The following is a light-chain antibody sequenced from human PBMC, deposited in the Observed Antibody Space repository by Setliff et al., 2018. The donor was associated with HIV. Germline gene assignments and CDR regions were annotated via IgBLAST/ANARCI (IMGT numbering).Light chain of an antibody. Sequence: QSALTQPRSVSGSPGQSVTISCTGSTNNDVGNNNYVSWYQQHPGKAPKLMIFAVSKRPSGGPARFSGSKSGNTASLTISGLQTEDEADYYCCSNAGRYTWVFGGGTKVTVL. CDR2: AVS. CDR3: CSNAGRYTWV. J-gene: IGLJ3*02. V-gene: IGLV2-11*01. CDR1: NNDVGNNNY.